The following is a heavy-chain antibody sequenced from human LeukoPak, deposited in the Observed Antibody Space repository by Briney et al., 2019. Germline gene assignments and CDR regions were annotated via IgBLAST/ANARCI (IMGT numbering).Heavy chain of an antibody. V-gene: IGHV1-69*04. Sequence: SVKVSCKASGGTFSSYAISWVRQAPGQGLEWMGRIIPILGIANYAQKFRGRVTITADKSTSTAYMELSSLRSEDTAVYYCARVRSERGYSYGLLDYWGQGTLVTVSS. CDR2: IIPILGIA. D-gene: IGHD5-18*01. CDR3: ARVRSERGYSYGLLDY. CDR1: GGTFSSYA. J-gene: IGHJ4*02.